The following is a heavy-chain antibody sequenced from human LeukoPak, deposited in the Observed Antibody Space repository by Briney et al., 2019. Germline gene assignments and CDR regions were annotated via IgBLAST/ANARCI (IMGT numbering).Heavy chain of an antibody. CDR1: GFTFSNHW. Sequence: PGRTLRLSCAASGFTFSNHWMHWVRQAPGKGLLWVSRIKSDGSSTTYADSVKGRFTISRDNAKNTLYLQMNSLRGEDTAVYYCTKSDWFDPWGQGTLVTVSS. V-gene: IGHV3-74*01. J-gene: IGHJ5*02. CDR2: IKSDGSST. CDR3: TKSDWFDP. D-gene: IGHD3-3*01.